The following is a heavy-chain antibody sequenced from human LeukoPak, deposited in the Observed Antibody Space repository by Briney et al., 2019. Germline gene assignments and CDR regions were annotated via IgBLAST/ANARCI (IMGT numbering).Heavy chain of an antibody. CDR1: GSTFSSYA. J-gene: IGHJ1*01. CDR3: AITAS. Sequence: PGGSLRLSCAVSGSTFSSYAMHWVRQAPGKGLEWVAVISDDGSNKYYADSVEGRFTISRDNSKNTLYLQMNSLRAEDTAVYYCAITASWGQGTLVTVSS. V-gene: IGHV3-30-3*01. CDR2: ISDDGSNK. D-gene: IGHD6-25*01.